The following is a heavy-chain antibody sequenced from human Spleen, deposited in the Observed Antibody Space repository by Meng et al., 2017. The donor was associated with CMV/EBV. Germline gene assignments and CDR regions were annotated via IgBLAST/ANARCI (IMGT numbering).Heavy chain of an antibody. V-gene: IGHV3-21*01. D-gene: IGHD2-2*01. CDR3: AREDVGTSTYYFDY. J-gene: IGHJ4*02. Sequence: GGSLRLSCAASGFTFSSYSMNWVRQAPGKGLEWVSSISSSSSYIYYADSVKGRFTISRDNAKNSLYLQMNSLRAEDTAVYYCAREDVGTSTYYFDYWGQGTLVTVSS. CDR2: ISSSSSYI. CDR1: GFTFSSYS.